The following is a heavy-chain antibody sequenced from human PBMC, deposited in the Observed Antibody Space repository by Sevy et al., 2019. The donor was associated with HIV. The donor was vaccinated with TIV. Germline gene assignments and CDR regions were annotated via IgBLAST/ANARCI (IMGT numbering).Heavy chain of an antibody. CDR3: AREGPTWWELPPTTFDY. CDR1: GFTFSSYW. J-gene: IGHJ4*02. V-gene: IGHV3-74*01. Sequence: GGSLRLSCAASGFTFSSYWMHWVRQAPGKGLVWVSRINSDGSSTRYADSVKGRFTISRDNAKNTLYLQMNSLRAEDTAVYYCAREGPTWWELPPTTFDYWGQGTLVTVSS. CDR2: INSDGSST. D-gene: IGHD1-26*01.